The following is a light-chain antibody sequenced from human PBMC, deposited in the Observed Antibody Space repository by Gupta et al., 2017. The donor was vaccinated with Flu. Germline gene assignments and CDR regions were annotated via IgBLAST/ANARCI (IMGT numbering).Light chain of an antibody. CDR2: GAS. V-gene: IGKV1-12*01. CDR3: QQTNRFPYT. Sequence: DIQITQSPSSVSASVGDRVTMTCRASQAISNWLAWYQQKPGKAPKLLIYGASSLQSGVPSRFSSNGAGTDFTLTISSLQPEDFATYYCQQTNRFPYTFGQGSNLEIK. CDR1: QAISNW. J-gene: IGKJ2*01.